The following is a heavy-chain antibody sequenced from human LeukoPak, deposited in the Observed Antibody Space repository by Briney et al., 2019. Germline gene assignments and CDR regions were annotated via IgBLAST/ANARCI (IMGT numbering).Heavy chain of an antibody. D-gene: IGHD1-7*01. CDR1: GFTFSSYE. CDR3: AKARAGTTDY. Sequence: SGGSVSLLCAASGFTFSSYEMNWVRQAPGKGLEWVSYISSSGSNIYYADSVEGRFTISRDNAKNSLYLQMNSLRAEDTAVYYCAKARAGTTDYWGQGTLVTVSS. J-gene: IGHJ4*02. CDR2: ISSSGSNI. V-gene: IGHV3-48*03.